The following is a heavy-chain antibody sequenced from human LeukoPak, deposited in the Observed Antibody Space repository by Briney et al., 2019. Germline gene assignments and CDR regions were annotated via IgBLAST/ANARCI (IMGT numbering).Heavy chain of an antibody. CDR2: IIPILGIA. V-gene: IGHV1-69*04. J-gene: IGHJ4*02. CDR1: GGTFTSYA. CDR3: ALSEVVATSHFDY. D-gene: IGHD1-26*01. Sequence: ASVKVSCKASGGTFTSYAISWVRQPPGQGLEWMGRIIPILGIANYAQKFQGRVTITPDKSTSTAYMELSSLRSEDTAVDYCALSEVVATSHFDYWGQGTLVTVSS.